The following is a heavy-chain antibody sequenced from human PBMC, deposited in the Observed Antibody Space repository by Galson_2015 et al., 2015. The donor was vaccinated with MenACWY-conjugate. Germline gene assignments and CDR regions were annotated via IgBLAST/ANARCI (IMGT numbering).Heavy chain of an antibody. D-gene: IGHD2/OR15-2a*01. CDR3: AGSTTNYYYGLDV. V-gene: IGHV3-48*04. CDR1: SLTFTSYS. CDR2: ISGSGNTI. Sequence: SLSLSCAASSLTFTSYSMTWVRLPPGKGLEWISYISGSGNTIHYADSVRGRFTVSRDNVKTSLYLTMSSLTADDTAVYFCAGSTTNYYYGLDVWGPGTTVTVSS. J-gene: IGHJ6*02.